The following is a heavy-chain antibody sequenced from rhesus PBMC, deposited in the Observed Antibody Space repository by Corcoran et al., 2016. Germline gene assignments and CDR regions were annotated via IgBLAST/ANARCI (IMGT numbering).Heavy chain of an antibody. CDR1: GGTITSNY. Sequence: QLQLQESGPGLVKPSETLSLTCAVSGGTITSNYWSWIRQPPGKGLEWIGYLSYSGSTSYNPSLKSRVTISRDTSKNQFSLKLSSVTAADTAVYYCARESGGGLGYWGQGVLVTVSS. D-gene: IGHD1-44*01. V-gene: IGHV4-122*02. J-gene: IGHJ4*01. CDR3: ARESGGGLGY. CDR2: LSYSGST.